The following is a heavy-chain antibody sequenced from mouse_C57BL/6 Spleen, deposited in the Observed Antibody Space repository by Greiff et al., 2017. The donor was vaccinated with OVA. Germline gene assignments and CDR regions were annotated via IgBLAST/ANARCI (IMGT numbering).Heavy chain of an antibody. CDR3: ARRGLLRQYPGYFDV. CDR1: GYTFTSYW. CDR2: IDPSDSYT. D-gene: IGHD1-1*01. V-gene: IGHV1-50*01. J-gene: IGHJ1*03. Sequence: QVQLQQPGAELVKPGASVKLSCKASGYTFTSYWMQWVKQRPGQGLEWIGEIDPSDSYTNYNQKFKGKATLTVDTSSSTAYMQLSSLTSEDSAVYYCARRGLLRQYPGYFDVWGTGTTVTVSS.